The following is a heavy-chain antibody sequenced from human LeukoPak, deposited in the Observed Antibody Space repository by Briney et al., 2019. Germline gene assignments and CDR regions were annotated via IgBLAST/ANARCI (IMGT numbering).Heavy chain of an antibody. CDR3: ARWLTNYFGSGSYYTD. Sequence: GASLKISCKASETNFTASWIGWVRQMPGRGLEWMGIIYPGDSDTRYSPSFQGQVTMSADKSITTAYLQWSSLKASDTAMYYCARWLTNYFGSGSYYTDWGQGTLVTVSS. CDR1: ETNFTASW. J-gene: IGHJ4*02. D-gene: IGHD3-10*01. CDR2: IYPGDSDT. V-gene: IGHV5-51*01.